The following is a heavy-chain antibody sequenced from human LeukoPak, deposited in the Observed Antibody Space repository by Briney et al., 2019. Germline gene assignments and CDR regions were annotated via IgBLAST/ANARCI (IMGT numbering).Heavy chain of an antibody. CDR1: GGSVSSGSYY. CDR2: IYYSGST. J-gene: IGHJ4*02. Sequence: SETLSLTCTVSGGSVSSGSYYWSWIRQPPGKGLEWIGYIYYSGSTNYNPSLKSRVTISVDTSKNQFSLKLSSVTAADTAVYYCARPYCSSTSCYDWDDYWGQGTLVTVSS. D-gene: IGHD2-2*01. V-gene: IGHV4-61*01. CDR3: ARPYCSSTSCYDWDDY.